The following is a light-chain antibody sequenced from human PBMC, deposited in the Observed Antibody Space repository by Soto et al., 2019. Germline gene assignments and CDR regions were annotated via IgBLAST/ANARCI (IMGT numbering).Light chain of an antibody. CDR2: GAS. Sequence: EIVMTQSPATLSVSPGERATLSCRDSLSVSSNLAWYQQKPSQAPRLLIYGASTRATGIPARFSGSGSGTEFTLTISTLQSEDFAVYYCPQYNNWPRTFGQGTKVEIK. CDR1: LSVSSN. V-gene: IGKV3-15*01. J-gene: IGKJ1*01. CDR3: PQYNNWPRT.